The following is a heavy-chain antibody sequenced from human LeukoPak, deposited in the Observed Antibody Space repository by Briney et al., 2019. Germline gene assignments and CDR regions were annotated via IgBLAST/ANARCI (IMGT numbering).Heavy chain of an antibody. D-gene: IGHD2-15*01. CDR3: ARGLGAYCSGGSCYFWLNWFDP. CDR2: INHSGST. CDR1: GGSFSGYY. V-gene: IGHV4-34*01. Sequence: SETLSLTCAVYGGSFSGYYWSWIRQPPGKGLEWIGEINHSGSTNYNPSLKSRVTISVDTSKNQFSLKLSSVTAADTAVYYCARGLGAYCSGGSCYFWLNWFDPWGQGTLVTVSS. J-gene: IGHJ5*02.